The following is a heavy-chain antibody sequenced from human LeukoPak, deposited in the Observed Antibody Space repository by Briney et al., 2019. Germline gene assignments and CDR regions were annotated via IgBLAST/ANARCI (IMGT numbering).Heavy chain of an antibody. CDR2: SGASSGTL. CDR1: GFTFNNYA. D-gene: IGHD4-17*01. V-gene: IGHV3-23*01. Sequence: GGSLRLSCAASGFTFNNYAMSWVRQAPGKGLEWVTYSGASSGTLHYAHSVTGRLTLSRDTSKHTLHLQMNSLRAEDTAIYYCTKSNRFYADTYKWFDPWGQGTMVTVSS. J-gene: IGHJ5*02. CDR3: TKSNRFYADTYKWFDP.